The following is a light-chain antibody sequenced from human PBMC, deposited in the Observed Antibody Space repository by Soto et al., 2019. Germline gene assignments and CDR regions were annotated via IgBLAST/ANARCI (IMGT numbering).Light chain of an antibody. Sequence: QPVLTQSPSASASLGASVKLTCTLSSGHSSYAIAWHQQQPEKGPRYLMKLNSNGSHSKGDGIPDRFSGSSSGAERYLTISSLQSEDAADYYCQTWGTGYAVFGGGTQLTVL. J-gene: IGLJ7*01. CDR2: LNSNGSH. CDR3: QTWGTGYAV. CDR1: SGHSSYA. V-gene: IGLV4-69*01.